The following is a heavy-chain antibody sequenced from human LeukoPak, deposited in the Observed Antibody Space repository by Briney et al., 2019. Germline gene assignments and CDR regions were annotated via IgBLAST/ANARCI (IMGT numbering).Heavy chain of an antibody. J-gene: IGHJ4*02. Sequence: ASVKVSCKASGYTFTSYGISWVRQAPGQGLEWMGWISAYNGNTNYAQKLQGRVTMTTDTSTSTACMELRSLRSDDTAVYYCARDLRARGYSYGYPYYFDYWGQGTLVTVSS. CDR2: ISAYNGNT. V-gene: IGHV1-18*01. CDR3: ARDLRARGYSYGYPYYFDY. CDR1: GYTFTSYG. D-gene: IGHD5-18*01.